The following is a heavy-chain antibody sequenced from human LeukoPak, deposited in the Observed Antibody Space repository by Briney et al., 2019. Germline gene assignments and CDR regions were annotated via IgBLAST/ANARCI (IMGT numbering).Heavy chain of an antibody. Sequence: GGSLRLSCAASGFTFYTYSMNWVRQAPGKGLEWVSSISSSGTYTYYADSVKGRFTISRDNAKNSLYLQMSSLTAEDTALYYCARDSYDNSLFDYWGQGTLVTVSS. J-gene: IGHJ4*02. CDR3: ARDSYDNSLFDY. CDR2: ISSSGTYT. V-gene: IGHV3-21*01. D-gene: IGHD1-1*01. CDR1: GFTFYTYS.